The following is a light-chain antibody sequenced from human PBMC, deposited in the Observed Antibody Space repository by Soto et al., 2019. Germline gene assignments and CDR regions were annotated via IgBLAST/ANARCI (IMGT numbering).Light chain of an antibody. CDR3: QQDDNSPPT. J-gene: IGKJ1*01. CDR2: DAS. V-gene: IGKV1-33*01. Sequence: DLPITQSPYSLSASVGERVTITCQASQDISNYLNWYQQKPGKAPKLLIYDASNLETGVPSRFSGSGSGTDFTFTISSLQPEDITTYYCQQDDNSPPTFGQGTKVDIK. CDR1: QDISNY.